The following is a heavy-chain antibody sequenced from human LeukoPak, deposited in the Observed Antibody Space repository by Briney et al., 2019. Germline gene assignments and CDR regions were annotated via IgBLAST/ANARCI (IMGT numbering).Heavy chain of an antibody. V-gene: IGHV4-59*01. Sequence: SETLSLTCTVSGGSISSYYWSWIRQPPGKGLEWLGFIYYTGSTNYHPSLKSRVTISLDTSKNQFSLKLTSVTAADTAVYYCARGSGYVYYWGQGTLVTVSS. CDR2: IYYTGST. J-gene: IGHJ4*02. CDR1: GGSISSYY. CDR3: ARGSGYVYY. D-gene: IGHD5-12*01.